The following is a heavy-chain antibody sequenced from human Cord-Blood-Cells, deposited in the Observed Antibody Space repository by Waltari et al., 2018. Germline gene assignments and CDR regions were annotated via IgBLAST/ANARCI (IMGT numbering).Heavy chain of an antibody. J-gene: IGHJ4*02. CDR2: IYYSGST. D-gene: IGHD6-13*01. Sequence: QLQLQESGPGLVKPSETLSLTCTVSGGSISSSSYYWGWIRQPPGKGLEWIGSIYYSGSTYYNPSLKGRVTISVDTSKNQFSLKLSSVTAADTAVYYCARHSSSWYFDYWGQGTLVTVSS. CDR1: GGSISSSSYY. V-gene: IGHV4-39*01. CDR3: ARHSSSWYFDY.